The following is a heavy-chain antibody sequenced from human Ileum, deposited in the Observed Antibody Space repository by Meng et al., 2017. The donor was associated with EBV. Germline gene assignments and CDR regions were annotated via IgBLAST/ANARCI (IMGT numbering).Heavy chain of an antibody. J-gene: IGHJ4*02. D-gene: IGHD6-13*01. Sequence: QVHLVQAGDGVKHPGASVKVSCKASGFTFTDYVIQWVRQAPGQRPEWMGWIIVGTGRTEYSQNLQGRVTITWDTSASTAYMELSSLRSEDTAVYYCARDSVIAAGSYCDYWGQGALVTVSS. V-gene: IGHV1-3*01. CDR2: IIVGTGRT. CDR1: GFTFTDYV. CDR3: ARDSVIAAGSYCDY.